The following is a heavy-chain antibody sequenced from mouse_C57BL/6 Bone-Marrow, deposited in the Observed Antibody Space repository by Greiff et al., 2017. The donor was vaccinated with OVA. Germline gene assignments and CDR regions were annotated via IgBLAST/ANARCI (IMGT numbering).Heavy chain of an antibody. CDR2: ISSGGDYI. Sequence: EVNVVESGEGLVKPGGSLKLSCAASGFTFSSYAMSWVRQTPEKRLEWVAYISSGGDYIYYADTVKGRFTISRDNARNTLYLQMSSLKSEDTAMYYCTRDGDYAPFAYWGQGTLVTVSA. V-gene: IGHV5-9-1*02. CDR1: GFTFSSYA. J-gene: IGHJ3*01. CDR3: TRDGDYAPFAY. D-gene: IGHD2-13*01.